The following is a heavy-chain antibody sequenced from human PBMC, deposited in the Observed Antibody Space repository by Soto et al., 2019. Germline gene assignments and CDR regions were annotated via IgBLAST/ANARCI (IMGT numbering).Heavy chain of an antibody. CDR3: ARLERPSGLRQWLSNAFDI. J-gene: IGHJ3*02. V-gene: IGHV1-69*13. CDR2: IIPIFGTA. D-gene: IGHD6-19*01. Sequence: ASVKVSCKASGGTFSSYAISWVRQAPGQGLEWMGGIIPIFGTANYAQKFQGRVTITADESTSTAYMELSSLRSEDTAVYYCARLERPSGLRQWLSNAFDIWGQGTMVTVSS. CDR1: GGTFSSYA.